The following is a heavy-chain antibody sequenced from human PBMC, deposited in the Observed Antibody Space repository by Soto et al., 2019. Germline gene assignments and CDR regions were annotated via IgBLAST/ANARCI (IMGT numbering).Heavy chain of an antibody. J-gene: IGHJ6*02. CDR2: IIPIFGTA. CDR1: GPTFSSYA. D-gene: IGHD6-13*01. V-gene: IGHV1-69*13. Sequence: SSVKVSCKASGPTFSSYAISCVRQAPGQGLECMGGIIPIFGTANYAQKFQGRVTITADESTRPAYMELSSLRSEDTAVYYCARVDSSRNYYYYGMDVWGPGTTVTVSS. CDR3: ARVDSSRNYYYYGMDV.